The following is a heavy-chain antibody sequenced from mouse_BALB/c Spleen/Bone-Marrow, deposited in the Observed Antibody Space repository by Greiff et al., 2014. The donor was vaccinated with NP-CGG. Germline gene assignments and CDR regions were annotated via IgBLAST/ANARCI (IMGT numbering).Heavy chain of an antibody. CDR2: ILPGSGST. CDR3: ARRLLYYLDY. V-gene: IGHV1-9*01. Sequence: VQLVESGAELMKPGASVKISCKATGYTFSTYWIEWVKQRPGHGLEWIGEILPGSGSTNYNEKFKGKATFTADTSSNTAYMQLGSLTSEDSAVYYCARRLLYYLDYWGQGTTLTVSS. D-gene: IGHD1-2*01. J-gene: IGHJ2*01. CDR1: GYTFSTYW.